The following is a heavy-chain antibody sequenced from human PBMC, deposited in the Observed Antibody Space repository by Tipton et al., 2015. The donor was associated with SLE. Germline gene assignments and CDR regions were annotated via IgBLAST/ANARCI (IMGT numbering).Heavy chain of an antibody. V-gene: IGHV4-59*12. CDR2: IFYTGST. J-gene: IGHJ4*02. CDR1: GGSISGYY. Sequence: TLSLTCTVSGGSISGYYWNWIRQPPGKGLEWIGSIFYTGSTYYNPSLKSRVSFSIDTSKHQFSLKLNSVTAADTAVYYCARRHYSGPFDSWGQGTLVTVSS. D-gene: IGHD5-12*01. CDR3: ARRHYSGPFDS.